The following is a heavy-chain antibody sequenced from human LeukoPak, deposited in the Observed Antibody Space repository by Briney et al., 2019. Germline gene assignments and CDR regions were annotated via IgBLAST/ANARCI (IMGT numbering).Heavy chain of an antibody. J-gene: IGHJ4*02. CDR1: GFTFNRYW. D-gene: IGHD6-13*01. V-gene: IGHV3-74*03. Sequence: PGGSLRLSCAASGFTFNRYWMHWVRQAPGKGLVWVSRISPDGNSATYADPVKGRFTISRDNSKNTLYLQMNSLRAEDTAVYYCAIHPPGSSSWYGVGYWGQGTLVTVSS. CDR2: ISPDGNSA. CDR3: AIHPPGSSSWYGVGY.